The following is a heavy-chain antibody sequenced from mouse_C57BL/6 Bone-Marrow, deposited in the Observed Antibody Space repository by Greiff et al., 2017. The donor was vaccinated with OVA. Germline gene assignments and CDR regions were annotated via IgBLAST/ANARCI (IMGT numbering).Heavy chain of an antibody. CDR1: GYTFTSYG. J-gene: IGHJ3*01. Sequence: VQLQQSGAELARPGASVKLSCKASGYTFTSYGISWVKQRTGQGLEWIGEIYPRSGNTYYNEKFKGKATLTADKSSSTAYMELRSLTSEDSAVYFCARRERTAQATCAYWGQGTLVTVSA. D-gene: IGHD3-2*02. V-gene: IGHV1-81*01. CDR3: ARRERTAQATCAY. CDR2: IYPRSGNT.